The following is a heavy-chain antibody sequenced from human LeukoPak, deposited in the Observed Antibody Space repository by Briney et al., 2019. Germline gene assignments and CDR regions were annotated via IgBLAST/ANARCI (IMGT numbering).Heavy chain of an antibody. Sequence: ASVKVSCKASGYTFTSYGISWVRQAPGQGLKWMGWISAYNGNTNQAQKFQGRVTMTTDTSTSTACMELRSLRSDDTAVYYCARDGTRAYNWFDPWGQGTLVTVSS. CDR3: ARDGTRAYNWFDP. J-gene: IGHJ5*02. V-gene: IGHV1-18*01. CDR2: ISAYNGNT. D-gene: IGHD1-26*01. CDR1: GYTFTSYG.